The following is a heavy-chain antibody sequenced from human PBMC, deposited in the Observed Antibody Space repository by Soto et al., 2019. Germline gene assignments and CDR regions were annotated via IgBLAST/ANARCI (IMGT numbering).Heavy chain of an antibody. CDR2: TYYRSKWYN. CDR1: GDSVSSNSAA. D-gene: IGHD2-15*01. CDR3: ARTLHTAGPFYGFTSGRDYYYGMDG. J-gene: IGHJ6*02. V-gene: IGHV6-1*01. Sequence: SQTLSLTCAISGDSVSSNSAAWNWIGQSPSRGLEWLGRTYYRSKWYNDYAVSVKSRITINPDTSKNQFSLQLNSVTPEDTAVYYCARTLHTAGPFYGFTSGRDYYYGMDGWGQGNTVTVSS.